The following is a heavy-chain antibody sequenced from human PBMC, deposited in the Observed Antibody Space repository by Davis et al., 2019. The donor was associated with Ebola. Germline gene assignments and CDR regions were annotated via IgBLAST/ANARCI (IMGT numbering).Heavy chain of an antibody. CDR3: ARDVGAN. Sequence: PSETLSLTCAVYGGSFSGYYWSWIRQPPGKGLEWIGEINHSGSTNYNPSLKSRVTISVDTSKNQFSLKLSSVTAADTAVYYCARDVGANWDQGTLVTVSS. CDR2: INHSGST. J-gene: IGHJ4*02. V-gene: IGHV4-34*01. D-gene: IGHD3-10*02. CDR1: GGSFSGYY.